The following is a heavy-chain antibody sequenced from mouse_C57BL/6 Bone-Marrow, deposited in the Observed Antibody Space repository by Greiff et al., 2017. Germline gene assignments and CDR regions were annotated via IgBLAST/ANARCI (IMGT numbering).Heavy chain of an antibody. CDR1: GFTFSRYA. V-gene: IGHV5-4*03. J-gene: IGHJ3*01. CDR3: TRGRRLRRRIAY. D-gene: IGHD2-4*01. CDR2: ISDGGSYT. Sequence: EVKLMESGGGLVKPGGSLTLSCAASGFTFSRYAMSWVRQTPEKRLEWVATISDGGSYTSYPYNVKGRFTISKDNANINVYLQMSHLKAEDTAMYYCTRGRRLRRRIAYWGQGTLVTVSA.